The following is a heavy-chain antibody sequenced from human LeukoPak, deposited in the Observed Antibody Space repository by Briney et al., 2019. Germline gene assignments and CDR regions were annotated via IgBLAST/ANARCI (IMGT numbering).Heavy chain of an antibody. CDR2: ISSSGSTI. J-gene: IGHJ6*02. V-gene: IGHV3-11*01. CDR1: GFTFSDYY. Sequence: GESLRLSCAASGFTFSDYYMSWIRQAPGKGLEWVSYISSSGSTIYYADSVKGRFTISRDNAKNSLYLQMNSLRAEDTAVYYCARARAGGRTYYYYGMDVWGQGTTVTVSS. D-gene: IGHD2-15*01. CDR3: ARARAGGRTYYYYGMDV.